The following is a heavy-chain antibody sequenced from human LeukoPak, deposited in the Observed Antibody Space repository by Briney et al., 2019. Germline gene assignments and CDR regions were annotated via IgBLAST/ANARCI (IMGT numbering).Heavy chain of an antibody. V-gene: IGHV4-59*01. J-gene: IGHJ5*02. CDR1: GGSISSYY. D-gene: IGHD4-17*01. CDR2: NHDSGTT. Sequence: SETLSLTCAVSGGSISSYYWTWIRQPPGKGLEWIAYNHDSGTTNYNPSLKSRVTTSIDTSKNQFSLKLNSVTPADTAVYYCARSRGGFGDYGGWFDPWGQGTLVTVSS. CDR3: ARSRGGFGDYGGWFDP.